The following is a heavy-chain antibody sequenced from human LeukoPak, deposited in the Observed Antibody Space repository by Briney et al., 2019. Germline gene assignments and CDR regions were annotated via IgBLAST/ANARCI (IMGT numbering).Heavy chain of an antibody. V-gene: IGHV3-23*01. CDR3: AKGAPHYYGSGSAFDI. CDR2: ISGSGGST. J-gene: IGHJ3*02. CDR1: GFTFSSYG. D-gene: IGHD3-10*01. Sequence: GGSLRLSCAASGFTFSSYGMSWVRQAPGKGLEWVSAISGSGGSTYYADSVKGRFTISRDNSKNTLYLQMNSLRAEDTAVYYCAKGAPHYYGSGSAFDIWGQGTMVTVSS.